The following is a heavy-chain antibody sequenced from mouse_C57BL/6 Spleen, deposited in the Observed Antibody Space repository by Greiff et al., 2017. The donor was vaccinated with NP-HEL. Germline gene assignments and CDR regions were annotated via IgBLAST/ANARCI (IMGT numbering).Heavy chain of an antibody. CDR1: GYAFSSSW. CDR2: IYPGDGDT. D-gene: IGHD1-1*01. J-gene: IGHJ4*01. Sequence: QVQLQQSGPELVKPGASVKISCKASGYAFSSSWMNWVKQRPGKGLEWIGRIYPGDGDTNYNGKFKGKVTLTADKSSSTAYMQLSSLTSEDSAVYFCARGIYGSSYDGYYYARDYWGQGTSVTVSS. CDR3: ARGIYGSSYDGYYYARDY. V-gene: IGHV1-82*01.